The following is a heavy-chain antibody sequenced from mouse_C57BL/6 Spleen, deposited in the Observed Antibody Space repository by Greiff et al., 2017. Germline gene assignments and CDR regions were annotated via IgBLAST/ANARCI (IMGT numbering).Heavy chain of an antibody. CDR1: GYTFTDYY. V-gene: IGHV1-26*01. D-gene: IGHD3-2*02. J-gene: IGHJ4*01. CDR3: ARMGQLRLRAMDY. CDR2: INPNNGGT. Sequence: EVKLMESGPELVKPGASVKISCKASGYTFTDYYMNWVKQSHGKSLEWIGDINPNNGGTSYNQKFKGKATLTVDKSSSTAYMELRSLTSEDSAVYYCARMGQLRLRAMDYWGQGTSVTVAS.